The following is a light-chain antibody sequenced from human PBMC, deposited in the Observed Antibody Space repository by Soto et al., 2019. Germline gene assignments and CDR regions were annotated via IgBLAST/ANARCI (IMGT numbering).Light chain of an antibody. CDR2: GNS. CDR1: SSNIGAGYD. V-gene: IGLV1-40*01. CDR3: QSYDSSLSGVV. Sequence: QSVLTQPPSVSWAPGQRVTISCTGSSSNIGAGYDVHWYQQLPGTAPKLLIYGNSNRPSGVPDRFSGSKSGTSASLAITGLQAEDEADYYCQSYDSSLSGVVFGGGTNQTVL. J-gene: IGLJ2*01.